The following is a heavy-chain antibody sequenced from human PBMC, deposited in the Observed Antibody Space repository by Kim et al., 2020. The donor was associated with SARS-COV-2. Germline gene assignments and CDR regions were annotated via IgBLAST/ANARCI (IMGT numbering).Heavy chain of an antibody. CDR1: GFTFSTYW. D-gene: IGHD2-21*01. CDR2: ISSDGGTT. V-gene: IGHV3-74*01. Sequence: GGSLRLSCAASGFTFSTYWMHWVRQAPGKGLVWVARISSDGGTTDYADSVKGRFTISRDNAKNTLYLQMNSLRAEDTAVYYCVKIALHWGQGALVTVSA. CDR3: VKIALH. J-gene: IGHJ4*02.